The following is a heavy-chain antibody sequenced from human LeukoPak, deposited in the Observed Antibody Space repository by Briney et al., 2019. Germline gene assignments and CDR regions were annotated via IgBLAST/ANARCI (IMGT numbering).Heavy chain of an antibody. CDR1: GFSFRNYA. D-gene: IGHD2-15*01. V-gene: IGHV3-33*06. Sequence: AGSLRLSCAVSGFSFRNYAMHWVRQAPGKGLEWVEVISYDGSDKYYVDSVKGRFTISRENSRNTLYLQMNSLSADDTAVYYCAKDIGGTSFSNWFDPWGQGTLVTVSS. CDR3: AKDIGGTSFSNWFDP. J-gene: IGHJ5*02. CDR2: ISYDGSDK.